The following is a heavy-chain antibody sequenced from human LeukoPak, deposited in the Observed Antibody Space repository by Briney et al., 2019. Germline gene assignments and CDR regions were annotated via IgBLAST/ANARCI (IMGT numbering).Heavy chain of an antibody. Sequence: SETLSLTCTVSGGPIRSGGYCWSWIRQFPGRGLEWIGYIYYSGSSYYNPSLESRVTMSVDMSQNHFSLNLSSVTAADSAVYYCARAPPTIAVAGSAFDVWGQGTTVTVSS. CDR2: IYYSGSS. V-gene: IGHV4-31*03. CDR3: ARAPPTIAVAGSAFDV. J-gene: IGHJ3*01. D-gene: IGHD6-19*01. CDR1: GGPIRSGGYC.